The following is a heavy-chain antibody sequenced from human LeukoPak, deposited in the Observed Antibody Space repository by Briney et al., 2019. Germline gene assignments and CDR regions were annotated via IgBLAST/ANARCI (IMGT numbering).Heavy chain of an antibody. J-gene: IGHJ5*02. CDR2: INHSGST. CDR1: GGSFSGYY. CDR3: ARLSSGSFNWFDP. D-gene: IGHD3-10*01. Sequence: SETLSLTCAVYGGSFSGYYWSWIRQPPGKGLEWIGEINHSGSTNYNPSLKSRVTMSVDTSKNQFSLKLISVTAADTAVYYCARLSSGSFNWFDPWGQGALVTVSS. V-gene: IGHV4-34*01.